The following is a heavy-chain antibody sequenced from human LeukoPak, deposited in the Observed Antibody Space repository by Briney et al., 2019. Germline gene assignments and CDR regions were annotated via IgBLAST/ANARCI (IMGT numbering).Heavy chain of an antibody. CDR1: GFTFSSYA. CDR3: AKSLDDFWSGYLGWYFDL. Sequence: GGSLRLSCAASGFTFSSYAMSWVRQAPGKGLEWVSAISGSGGSTYYADSVKGRFTTSRDNSKNTLYLQMNSLRAEDTAVYYCAKSLDDFWSGYLGWYFDLWGRGTLVTVSS. CDR2: ISGSGGST. J-gene: IGHJ2*01. D-gene: IGHD3-3*01. V-gene: IGHV3-23*01.